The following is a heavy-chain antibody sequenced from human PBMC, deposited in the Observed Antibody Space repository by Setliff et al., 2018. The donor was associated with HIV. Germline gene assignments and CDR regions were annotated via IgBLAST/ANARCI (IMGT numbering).Heavy chain of an antibody. V-gene: IGHV1-18*01. CDR3: ARDSEWGSYIFWTFDI. D-gene: IGHD1-26*01. CDR1: GYTFTSYG. J-gene: IGHJ3*02. CDR2: ISAYNGNT. Sequence: ASVKVSCKASGYTFTSYGISWVRQAPGHGLEWMGWISAYNGNTNYAQKLQGRVTMTTDTSTSTAYMELRSLRSDDPAVYYCARDSEWGSYIFWTFDIWGQGTMFTVSS.